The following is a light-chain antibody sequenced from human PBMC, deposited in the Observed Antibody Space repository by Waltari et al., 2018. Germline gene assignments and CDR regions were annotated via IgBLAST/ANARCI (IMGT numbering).Light chain of an antibody. Sequence: QSALTQPASVSGSPGQSITISCTGTSSDVGAYNYVPWYQQHPGKAPKLMIFDVSNRPSGVSNRFSGSKSGNTASLTISGLQAEDEADYYCSSYISSNTLELFGGGTSLTVL. CDR3: SSYISSNTLEL. CDR2: DVS. J-gene: IGLJ2*01. CDR1: SSDVGAYNY. V-gene: IGLV2-14*03.